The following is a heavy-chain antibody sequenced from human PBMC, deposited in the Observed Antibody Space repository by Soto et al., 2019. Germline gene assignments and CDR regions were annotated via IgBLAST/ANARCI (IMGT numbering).Heavy chain of an antibody. CDR1: GFIADDYA. CDR3: VKVRKWGGMTTIHYFDS. Sequence: EVQLVESGGGLVQPGRSLRLSCVASGFIADDYAMHWVRQAPGKGLEWVSGISSNSATINYADSVKGRFTISRDNAKNSLFLQMNSLRPEATAFYYCVKVRKWGGMTTIHYFDSWGQGTLVTVSS. D-gene: IGHD4-17*01. V-gene: IGHV3-9*02. J-gene: IGHJ4*02. CDR2: ISSNSATI.